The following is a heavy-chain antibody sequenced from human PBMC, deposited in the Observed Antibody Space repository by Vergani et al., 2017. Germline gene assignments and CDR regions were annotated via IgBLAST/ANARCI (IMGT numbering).Heavy chain of an antibody. CDR1: RFTFSSYG. J-gene: IGHJ4*02. V-gene: IGHV3-33*01. D-gene: IGHD2-15*01. CDR3: ARGPRRVAATFFDY. CDR2: IWYDGSNK. Sequence: QVQLVESGGGVVQPGRSLRLSCAASRFTFSSYGMHWVRQVPGKGLEWVAVIWYDGSNKYYADSVKGRFTISRDNSKNTLYLQMNSLRAEGTAVYYCARGPRRVAATFFDYWGQGTLVTVSS.